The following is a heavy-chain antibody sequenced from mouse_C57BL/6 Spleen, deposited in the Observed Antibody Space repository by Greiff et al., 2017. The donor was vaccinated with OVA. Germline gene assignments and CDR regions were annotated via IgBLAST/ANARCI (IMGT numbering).Heavy chain of an antibody. V-gene: IGHV1-7*01. Sequence: VQVVESGAELAKPGASVKLSCKASGYTFTSYWMHWVKQRPGQGLEWIGYINPSSGYTKYNQTFKDKATLTADKSSSTAYMQLSSLTYEDSAVYYCARNAYYSGSTLLFDYWGQGTTLTVSS. J-gene: IGHJ2*01. CDR3: ARNAYYSGSTLLFDY. CDR2: INPSSGYT. D-gene: IGHD1-1*01. CDR1: GYTFTSYW.